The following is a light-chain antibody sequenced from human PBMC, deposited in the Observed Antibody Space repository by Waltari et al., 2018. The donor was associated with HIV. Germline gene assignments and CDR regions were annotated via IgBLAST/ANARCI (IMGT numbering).Light chain of an antibody. V-gene: IGKV3-20*01. J-gene: IGKJ4*01. Sequence: EIVLTQSPGTLSLSPGERATLSCRASQSLSNNYLAWYQQKPDQAPRLLIYGASNRAAGTPDRFSGSGSGTDFTLTISRLESEDFAVYYCQQYAGSPVTFGGGTQVEIK. CDR3: QQYAGSPVT. CDR1: QSLSNNY. CDR2: GAS.